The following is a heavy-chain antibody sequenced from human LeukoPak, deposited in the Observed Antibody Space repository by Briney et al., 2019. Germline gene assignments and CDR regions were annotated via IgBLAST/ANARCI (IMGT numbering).Heavy chain of an antibody. J-gene: IGHJ4*02. V-gene: IGHV3-30*04. Sequence: GRSLRLSCAASGFTFSSYAMHWVRQAPGKGLEWVAVISYDGSNKYYADSVKGQFTISRDNSKNTLYLQMHSLRAEDTAVYYCARDRDDYGDYALGYWGQGTLVTVSS. D-gene: IGHD4-17*01. CDR3: ARDRDDYGDYALGY. CDR2: ISYDGSNK. CDR1: GFTFSSYA.